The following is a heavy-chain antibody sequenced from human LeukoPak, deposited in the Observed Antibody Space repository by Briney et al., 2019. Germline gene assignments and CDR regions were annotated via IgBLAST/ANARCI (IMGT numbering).Heavy chain of an antibody. CDR3: ARERHYDFWSGEGMDV. CDR1: GGSISSGSYY. D-gene: IGHD3-3*01. J-gene: IGHJ6*03. CDR2: IYTSGST. Sequence: SETLSLTCTVSGGSISSGSYYWSWIRQPAGKGLEWIGRIYTSGSTNYNPSLKGRVTISVDTSKNQFSLKLSSVTAADTAVYYCARERHYDFWSGEGMDVWGKGTTVTVSS. V-gene: IGHV4-61*02.